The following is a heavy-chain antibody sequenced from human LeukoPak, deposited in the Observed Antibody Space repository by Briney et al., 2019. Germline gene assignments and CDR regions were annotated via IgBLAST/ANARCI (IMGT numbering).Heavy chain of an antibody. D-gene: IGHD3-22*01. CDR2: IYYSGST. J-gene: IGHJ4*02. V-gene: IGHV4-61*01. CDR1: GGSISSSSYY. CDR3: ARDRYYYDSSGYSLFDY. Sequence: SETLSLTCTVSGGSISSSSYYWSWIRQPPGTGLEWIGYIYYSGSTNYNPSLKSRVTISVDTSKNQFSLKLRSVTAADTAVYYCARDRYYYDSSGYSLFDYWGQGTLVTVSS.